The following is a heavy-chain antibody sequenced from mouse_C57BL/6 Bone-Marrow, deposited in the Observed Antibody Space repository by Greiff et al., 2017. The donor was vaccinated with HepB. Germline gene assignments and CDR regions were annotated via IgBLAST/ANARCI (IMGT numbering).Heavy chain of an antibody. D-gene: IGHD1-1*01. CDR2: IDPSDSYT. CDR3: ATYYGSPWYFDV. J-gene: IGHJ1*03. Sequence: VQLQQPGAELVKPGASVKLSCKASGYTFTSYWMQWVKQRPGQGLEWIGEIDPSDSYTNYNQKFKGKATLTVDPSSSTAYMQLSSLTSEDSAVYYCATYYGSPWYFDVWGTGTTVTVSS. V-gene: IGHV1-50*01. CDR1: GYTFTSYW.